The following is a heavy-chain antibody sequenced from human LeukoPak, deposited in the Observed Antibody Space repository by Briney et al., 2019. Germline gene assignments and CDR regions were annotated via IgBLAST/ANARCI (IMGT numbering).Heavy chain of an antibody. D-gene: IGHD2-2*01. CDR3: ARHLGRGPAVMLFEDY. Sequence: GSLRLSCAASGFTFSDYYMSWIRQAPGKGLEWVSYISSSGSTIYYADSVKGRFTISRDNAKNSLYLQMNSLRAEDTAVYYCARHLGRGPAVMLFEDYWGQGTLVTVSS. CDR2: ISSSGSTI. V-gene: IGHV3-11*04. J-gene: IGHJ4*02. CDR1: GFTFSDYY.